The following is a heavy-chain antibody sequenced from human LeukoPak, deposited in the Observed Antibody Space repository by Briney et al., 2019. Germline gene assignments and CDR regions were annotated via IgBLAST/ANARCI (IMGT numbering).Heavy chain of an antibody. CDR1: GGTFSSYA. CDR3: ARGGVTTVTRDAFDI. D-gene: IGHD4-11*01. V-gene: IGHV1-69*06. CDR2: IIPIFGTA. Sequence: GASVKVSCKASGGTFSSYAISWVRQAPGQGLEWMGGIIPIFGTANYAQKFQGRVTITADKSTSTAYMELSSLRSEDTAVYYCARGGVTTVTRDAFDIWGQGTMVTVSS. J-gene: IGHJ3*02.